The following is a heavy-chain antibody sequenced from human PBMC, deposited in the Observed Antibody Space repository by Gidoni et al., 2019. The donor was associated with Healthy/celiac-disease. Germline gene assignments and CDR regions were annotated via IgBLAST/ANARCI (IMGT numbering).Heavy chain of an antibody. D-gene: IGHD3-22*01. CDR1: GFTFSSYG. J-gene: IGHJ6*02. Sequence: QVQLVESGGGVVQPGRSLRLSCAASGFTFSSYGMHWVRQAPGKGLEWVAVISYDGSNKYYADSVKGRFTISRDNSKNTLYLQMNSLRAEDTAVYYCAKDQYYDSSGYYGTLTYYYYYYGMDVWGQGTTVTVSS. CDR3: AKDQYYDSSGYYGTLTYYYYYYGMDV. V-gene: IGHV3-30*18. CDR2: ISYDGSNK.